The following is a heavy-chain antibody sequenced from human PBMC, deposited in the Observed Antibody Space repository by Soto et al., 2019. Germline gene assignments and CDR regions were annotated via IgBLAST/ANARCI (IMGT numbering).Heavy chain of an antibody. CDR3: ARHQGPTTSGKWFDP. CDR2: ISTYSGDT. J-gene: IGHJ5*02. V-gene: IGHV1-18*01. D-gene: IGHD5-12*01. CDR1: GYTFFTYD. Sequence: QVHLVQSGVEVKTPGASVKVSCQASGYTFFTYDISWVRQAPGQGLEWMGWISTYSGDTKYAQKFQGRVTMTTDTSTTTAYQELRSLRSDDKAVYYCARHQGPTTSGKWFDPWGQGTRVTGSS.